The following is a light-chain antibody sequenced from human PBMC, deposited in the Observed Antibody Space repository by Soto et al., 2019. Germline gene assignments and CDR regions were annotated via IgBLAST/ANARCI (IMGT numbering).Light chain of an antibody. CDR1: SSDIGGYNY. J-gene: IGLJ1*01. Sequence: QSALTQPASVSGSPGQSITMSCTGTSSDIGGYNYVSWYQQHPGKAPKLMTYDVTNRPSGVSNRFSGSKSGNTASLTISGLQAEDEADYYCSSYTSSSTPFLFGTGTKLTVL. V-gene: IGLV2-14*01. CDR2: DVT. CDR3: SSYTSSSTPFL.